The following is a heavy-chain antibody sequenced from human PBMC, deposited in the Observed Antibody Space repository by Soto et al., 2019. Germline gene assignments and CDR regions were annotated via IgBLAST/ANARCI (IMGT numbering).Heavy chain of an antibody. D-gene: IGHD6-13*01. J-gene: IGHJ4*02. Sequence: PSETLSLTCTVSGGSISSSSYYWGWIRQPPGKGLEWIGSIYYSGSTYYNPSLKSRVTISVDTSKNQFSMKLSSVTAADTAVYYCAVTGIAAAGDNKPFDYWSQGTLVTVSS. V-gene: IGHV4-39*01. CDR1: GGSISSSSYY. CDR2: IYYSGST. CDR3: AVTGIAAAGDNKPFDY.